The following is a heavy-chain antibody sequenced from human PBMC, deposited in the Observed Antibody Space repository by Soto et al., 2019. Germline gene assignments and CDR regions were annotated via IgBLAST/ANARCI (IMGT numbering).Heavy chain of an antibody. CDR3: ARDTVLTGMFDL. CDR2: VYYTGTT. Sequence: PSETLSLTCTVSGGYIGSYHWSWVRQPPGKGLEWIASVYYTGTTYYNPSLGSRVTISIDAPENQISLKLTSVTAADTAFYYCARDTVLTGMFDLWGQGTLVTVSS. CDR1: GGYIGSYH. J-gene: IGHJ5*02. D-gene: IGHD4-17*01. V-gene: IGHV4-59*01.